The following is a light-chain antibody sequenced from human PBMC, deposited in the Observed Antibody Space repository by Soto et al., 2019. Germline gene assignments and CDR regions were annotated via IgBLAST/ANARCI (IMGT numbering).Light chain of an antibody. CDR1: QSISSY. J-gene: IGKJ1*01. V-gene: IGKV1-39*01. CDR3: QQYNKWPPET. CDR2: AAS. Sequence: DIQMTQSPSSLSASVGDRVTITCQASQSISSYLNWYQQKPGKAPKLLIYAASSLQSGVPSRFSGSGSGTDFTLTISSLQPEDFAVYYCQQYNKWPPETFGQGTKVE.